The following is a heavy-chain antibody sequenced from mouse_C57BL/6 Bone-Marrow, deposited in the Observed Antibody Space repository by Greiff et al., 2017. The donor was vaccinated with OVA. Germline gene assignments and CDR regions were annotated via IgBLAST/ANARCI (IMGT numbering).Heavy chain of an antibody. D-gene: IGHD1-1*01. CDR2: IDPENGDT. J-gene: IGHJ1*03. V-gene: IGHV14-4*01. CDR1: GFNIKDDY. CDR3: TLGVTTDVSRPVVDV. Sequence: VQLQQSGAELVRPGASVKLSCTASGFNIKDDYMHWVKQRPEQGLEWIGWIDPENGDTEYASKFQGKATITADTSSNTAYLQLSSLTSEDAAVYYCTLGVTTDVSRPVVDVWGTGTTVTVSS.